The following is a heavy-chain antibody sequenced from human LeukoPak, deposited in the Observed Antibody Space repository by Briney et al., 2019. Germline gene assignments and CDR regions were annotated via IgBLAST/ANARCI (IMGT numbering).Heavy chain of an antibody. J-gene: IGHJ4*02. CDR1: GGSISSSSYY. CDR2: IYYSGST. CDR3: AREGYDILTGYYRFFDY. D-gene: IGHD3-9*01. Sequence: SETLSLTCTVSGGSISSSSYYWGWIRQPPGKGLEWIGSIYYSGSTYYNPSLKSRVTISVDTSKNQFSLKLSSVTAADTAVYCCAREGYDILTGYYRFFDYWGQGTLVTVSS. V-gene: IGHV4-39*07.